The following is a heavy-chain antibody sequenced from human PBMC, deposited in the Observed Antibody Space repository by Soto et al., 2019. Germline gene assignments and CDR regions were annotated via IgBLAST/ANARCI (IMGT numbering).Heavy chain of an antibody. J-gene: IGHJ5*02. CDR2: ISAYNGNT. Sequence: QVQLVQSGAEVKKPGASVKVSCKASGYTFTSYGISWVRQAPGQGLEWMGWISAYNGNTNYAQKLQGRVTMTTDTSTSTAHMELRSLRSDDTAVYYCARATLPDFWSGYYTSWFDPWGQGTLVTVSS. CDR1: GYTFTSYG. D-gene: IGHD3-3*01. V-gene: IGHV1-18*04. CDR3: ARATLPDFWSGYYTSWFDP.